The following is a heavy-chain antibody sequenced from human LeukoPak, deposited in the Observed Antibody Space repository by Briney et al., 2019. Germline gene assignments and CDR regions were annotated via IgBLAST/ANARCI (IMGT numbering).Heavy chain of an antibody. V-gene: IGHV3-48*02. CDR2: ISSSSNTI. D-gene: IGHD3-10*01. J-gene: IGHJ4*02. Sequence: GGSLRLSCSASGFTFSTYNMNWVRQAPGKGLEWVSYISSSSNTIYYAGSVKGRFTISRDNAKNSLHLQMNSMRDEDTAVYYCARDYYNSGSYPSDYWGQGTLVTVSS. CDR3: ARDYYNSGSYPSDY. CDR1: GFTFSTYN.